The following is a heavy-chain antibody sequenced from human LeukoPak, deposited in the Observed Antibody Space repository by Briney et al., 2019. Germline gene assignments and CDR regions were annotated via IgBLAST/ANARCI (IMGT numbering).Heavy chain of an antibody. D-gene: IGHD3-10*01. CDR2: IYYSGST. J-gene: IGHJ4*02. CDR3: ARTRYYYNSRSYGAPYYFDY. V-gene: IGHV4-59*01. Sequence: PSETLSLTCTVSGGSISSYYWSWIRQPPGKGLEWIGYIYYSGSTNYNPSLKSRVTISVDTSKNQFSLKLSSVTAADTAVYYCARTRYYYNSRSYGAPYYFDYWGQGTLVTVSS. CDR1: GGSISSYY.